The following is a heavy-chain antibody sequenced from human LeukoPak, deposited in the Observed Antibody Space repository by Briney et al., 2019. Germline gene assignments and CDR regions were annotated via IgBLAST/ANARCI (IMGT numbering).Heavy chain of an antibody. CDR2: LYSGGST. V-gene: IGHV3-66*01. D-gene: IGHD5-12*01. CDR3: ARDRMGLRWLGKLYYFDY. CDR1: GITVSLDY. Sequence: PGGSLRLSCAASGITVSLDYMTWVRQAPGKGLEWVSVLYSGGSTYYADSVKGRFTISRDNAKNSLYLQVNSLRAEDTAVYYCARDRMGLRWLGKLYYFDYWGQGTLVTVSS. J-gene: IGHJ4*02.